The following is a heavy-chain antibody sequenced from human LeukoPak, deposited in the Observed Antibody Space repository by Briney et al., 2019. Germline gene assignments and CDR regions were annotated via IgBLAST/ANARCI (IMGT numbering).Heavy chain of an antibody. CDR1: GGSFSGYY. D-gene: IGHD3-22*01. CDR3: TGKYYYDSSGYYYADY. V-gene: IGHV4-34*01. Sequence: PSETLSLTCAVYGGSFSGYYWSWIRQPPGKGLEWIGEINHSGSTNYNPSLKSRVTISVDTSKNQFSLKLSSVTAADTAVYYCTGKYYYDSSGYYYADYWGQGTLVTVSS. CDR2: INHSGST. J-gene: IGHJ4*02.